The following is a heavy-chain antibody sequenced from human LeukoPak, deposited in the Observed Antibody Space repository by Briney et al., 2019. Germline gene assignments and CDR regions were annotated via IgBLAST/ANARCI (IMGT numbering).Heavy chain of an antibody. D-gene: IGHD2-15*01. Sequence: PSETLSLTCTVSGGSISSSSYYWGWIRQPPGKGLEWIGSIYYSGSTYYNPSLKSRVTMSVDTSKNQFSLKLSSVTAADTAVYYCARHGGDYCSGGRCPYYNYHMDVWGKGTTVTVSS. J-gene: IGHJ6*03. V-gene: IGHV4-39*07. CDR3: ARHGGDYCSGGRCPYYNYHMDV. CDR2: IYYSGST. CDR1: GGSISSSSYY.